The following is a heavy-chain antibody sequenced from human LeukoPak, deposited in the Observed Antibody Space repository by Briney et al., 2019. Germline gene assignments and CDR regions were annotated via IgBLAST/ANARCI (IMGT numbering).Heavy chain of an antibody. CDR2: IKEDGSDK. J-gene: IGHJ4*02. CDR1: GITFSSYW. D-gene: IGHD5-12*01. V-gene: IGHV3-7*01. CDR3: ARGGLIDY. Sequence: GGSLRLSCGASGITFSSYWMSWFRQAPGKGLEWVANIKEDGSDKYYVDSVKGRFTISRDNAKNTLYLQMNSLRDEDTAVYYCARGGLIDYWGQGTLVTVSS.